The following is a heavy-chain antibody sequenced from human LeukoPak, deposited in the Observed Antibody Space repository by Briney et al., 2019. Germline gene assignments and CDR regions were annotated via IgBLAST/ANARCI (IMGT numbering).Heavy chain of an antibody. D-gene: IGHD3-10*01. V-gene: IGHV3-23*01. Sequence: GGSLRLSCAGCGFTFSNYGMSWVRQAPGQGLKWVSGISGSEGSAFHADSVKGRFTISRDNSKNTLDLQMNSLRAEDTAVYYCAKGSSGDYYSNFDCWGQGTLVTVSS. J-gene: IGHJ4*02. CDR3: AKGSSGDYYSNFDC. CDR2: ISGSEGSA. CDR1: GFTFSNYG.